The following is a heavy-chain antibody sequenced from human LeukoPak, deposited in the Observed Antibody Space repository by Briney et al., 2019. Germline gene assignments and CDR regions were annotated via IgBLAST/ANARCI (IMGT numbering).Heavy chain of an antibody. D-gene: IGHD1-26*01. CDR2: IYTSGST. CDR1: GGSISSGSYY. CDR3: ARPKVGATTGYYYFDY. V-gene: IGHV4-61*02. Sequence: SQTLSLTCTVSGGSISSGSYYWSWIRQPAGKGLEWIGRIYTSGSTNYNPSLKSRVTISVDTSKDQFSLKLSSVTAADTAVYYCARPKVGATTGYYYFDYWGQGTLVTVSS. J-gene: IGHJ4*02.